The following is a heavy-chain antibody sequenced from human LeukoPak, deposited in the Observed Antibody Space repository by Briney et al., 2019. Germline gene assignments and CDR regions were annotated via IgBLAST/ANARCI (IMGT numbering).Heavy chain of an antibody. J-gene: IGHJ3*02. CDR3: ASTSMVRGHDAFDI. D-gene: IGHD3-10*01. Sequence: ASVKVSCKASGYAFISYAMHWVRQAPGQRLEWMGWINAGNGNTKYSQKFQGRVTITRDTSASTAYMELSSLRSEDTAVYYCASTSMVRGHDAFDIWGQGTMVTVSS. CDR2: INAGNGNT. V-gene: IGHV1-3*01. CDR1: GYAFISYA.